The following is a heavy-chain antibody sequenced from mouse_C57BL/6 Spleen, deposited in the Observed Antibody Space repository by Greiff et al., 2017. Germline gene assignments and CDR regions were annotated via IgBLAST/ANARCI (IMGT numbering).Heavy chain of an antibody. CDR2: FNPSNGGT. V-gene: IGHV1-53*01. CDR1: GYTFTSYW. J-gene: IGHJ1*03. D-gene: IGHD1-1*01. CDR3: DRGYGSCYDWYFDV. Sequence: VQLQQSGTELVKPGASVKLSCKASGYTFTSYWMHWVKQRPGQGLEWIGNFNPSNGGTNYNEKFKSKATLTVDKSSSPAYMRLSSLKSEDTAVYYGDRGYGSCYDWYFDVWGTGTTVTVSA.